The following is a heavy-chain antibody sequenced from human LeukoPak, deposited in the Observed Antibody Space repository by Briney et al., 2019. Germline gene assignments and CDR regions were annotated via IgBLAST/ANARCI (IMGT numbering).Heavy chain of an antibody. CDR1: GGSINSYY. J-gene: IGHJ3*02. V-gene: IGHV4-59*01. D-gene: IGHD3-22*01. CDR2: IYYSGST. CDR3: ARGPSSAAFDI. Sequence: KPSETLSLTCTVSGGSINSYYWSWTRQPPGKGLEWIGYIYYSGSTNYNPSLKSRVTISVDTSKNQFSLKLSSVTAADTAVYYCARGPSSAAFDIWGQGTMVTVSS.